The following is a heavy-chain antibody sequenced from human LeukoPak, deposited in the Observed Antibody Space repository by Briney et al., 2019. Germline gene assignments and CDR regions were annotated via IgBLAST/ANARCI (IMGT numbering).Heavy chain of an antibody. CDR1: GFTFSSYW. V-gene: IGHV3-74*01. CDR3: ARGSTVTTYFADWFDP. CDR2: INSDGSST. Sequence: PGGSLRLSCAASGFTFSSYWMHWVRQAPGKGLVWVSRINSDGSSTSYADSVKGRFTISRDNAKNTLYLQMNSLRAEDTAVYYCARGSTVTTYFADWFDPWGQGTLVTVSA. J-gene: IGHJ5*02. D-gene: IGHD4-17*01.